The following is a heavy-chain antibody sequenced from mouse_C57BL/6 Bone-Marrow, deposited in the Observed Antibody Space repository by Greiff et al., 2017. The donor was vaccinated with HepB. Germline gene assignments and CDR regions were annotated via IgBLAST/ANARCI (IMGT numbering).Heavy chain of an antibody. V-gene: IGHV5-9*01. Sequence: DVKLVESGGGLVKPGGSLKLSCAASGFTFSSYTMSWVRQTPEKRLEWVATISGGGGNTYYPDSVKGRFTISRDNAKNTLYLQMRSLRSEDTALYYCARFYYGNYGYAMDYWGQGTSVTVSS. CDR3: ARFYYGNYGYAMDY. J-gene: IGHJ4*01. CDR2: ISGGGGNT. D-gene: IGHD2-1*01. CDR1: GFTFSSYT.